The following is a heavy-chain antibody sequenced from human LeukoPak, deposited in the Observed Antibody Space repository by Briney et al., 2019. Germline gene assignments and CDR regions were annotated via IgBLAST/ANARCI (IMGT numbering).Heavy chain of an antibody. Sequence: SETLSLTCTVSGVSISSYYWSWIRQPPGKGLEWIGYIYRTGSTNYNPSLKSRVTISADTSKSQFSLSLSSVTAADTAVYYCARRRDLQQLAPFDYWGQGTLVTVSS. CDR1: GVSISSYY. D-gene: IGHD6-13*01. V-gene: IGHV4-59*08. J-gene: IGHJ4*02. CDR3: ARRRDLQQLAPFDY. CDR2: IYRTGST.